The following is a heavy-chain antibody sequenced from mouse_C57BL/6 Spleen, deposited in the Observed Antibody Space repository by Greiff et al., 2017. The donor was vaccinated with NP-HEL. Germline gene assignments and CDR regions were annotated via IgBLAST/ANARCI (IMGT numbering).Heavy chain of an antibody. CDR3: ARGDYGSSYYWYFDV. CDR1: GYAFSSYW. CDR2: IYPGDGDT. Sequence: QVQLQHSGAELVKPGASVKISCKASGYAFSSYWMNWVKQRPGKGLEWIGQIYPGDGDTNYNGKFKGKATLTADKSSSTAYMQLSSLTSEDSAVYFCARGDYGSSYYWYFDVWGTGTTVTVSS. D-gene: IGHD1-1*01. J-gene: IGHJ1*03. V-gene: IGHV1-80*01.